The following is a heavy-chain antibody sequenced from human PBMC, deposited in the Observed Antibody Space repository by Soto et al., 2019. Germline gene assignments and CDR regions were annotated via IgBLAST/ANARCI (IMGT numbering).Heavy chain of an antibody. V-gene: IGHV1-18*01. J-gene: IGHJ4*02. CDR3: ARESVGATNKYYFDY. D-gene: IGHD1-26*01. CDR1: GYTFTSYG. CDR2: ISAYNGNT. Sequence: ASVKVSCKASGYTFTSYGISWVRQAPGQGLEWMGWISAYNGNTNYAQKLQGRVTMTTDTSTSAAYMELRSLRSDDTAVYYCARESVGATNKYYFDYWGQGTLVTVSS.